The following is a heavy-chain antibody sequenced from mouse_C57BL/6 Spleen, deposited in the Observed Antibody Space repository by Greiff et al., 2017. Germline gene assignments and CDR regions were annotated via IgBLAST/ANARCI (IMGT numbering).Heavy chain of an antibody. CDR3: ARICYYGSSYGYFDD. CDR1: GYTFTDYY. D-gene: IGHD1-1*01. CDR2: IFPGSGST. J-gene: IGHJ2*01. Sequence: QVQLQQSGPELVKPGASVKISCKASGYTFTDYYIHWVKQRPGQGLEWIGWIFPGSGSTYYNEKFKGKATFTVDKSSSTAYMLLSSLVGEVSAVYFCARICYYGSSYGYFDDWGQGTTLTVSS. V-gene: IGHV1-75*01.